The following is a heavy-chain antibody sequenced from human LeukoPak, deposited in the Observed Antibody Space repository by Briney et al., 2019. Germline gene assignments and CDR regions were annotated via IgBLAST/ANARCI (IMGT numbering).Heavy chain of an antibody. CDR1: GYTFSSYG. D-gene: IGHD5-12*01. CDR3: AREQGGYSGSADY. J-gene: IGHJ4*02. V-gene: IGHV1-18*01. Sequence: APVKVSCKASGYTFSSYGISWVRQAPGQGLEWMGWISAYNGNTNYAQKFQGGVTMTTDTSTTTTYMELRSLRSDDTAVYYCAREQGGYSGSADYWGQGTLVTVSS. CDR2: ISAYNGNT.